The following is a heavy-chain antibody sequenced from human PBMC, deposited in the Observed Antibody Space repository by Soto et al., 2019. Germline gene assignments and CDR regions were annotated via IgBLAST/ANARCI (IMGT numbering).Heavy chain of an antibody. V-gene: IGHV1-18*04. CDR1: GYTFNSYG. D-gene: IGHD2-8*01. CDR3: AREFCTIDKCYTSHFDV. Sequence: QVQLVQSGGEVTKPGASVRVSCKSSGYTFNSYGVSWVRQSPGHGLEWLGWISGYTGNTNQAQKFQDRVTLNTEASRRTAYLDLRNMRSYVTAVYYCAREFCTIDKCYTSHFDVWGQGTTVTVSS. J-gene: IGHJ6*02. CDR2: ISGYTGNT.